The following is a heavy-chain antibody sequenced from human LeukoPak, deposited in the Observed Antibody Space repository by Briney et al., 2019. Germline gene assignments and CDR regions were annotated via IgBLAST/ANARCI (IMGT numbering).Heavy chain of an antibody. Sequence: GRSLRHSCAASGFTFDDYAMHWVRQAPGKGLEWVSGISWNSGSIGYADSVKGRFTISRDNAKNSLYLQMNSLRAEDTALYYCAKDRAYYYYYMDVWGKGTTVTVSS. J-gene: IGHJ6*03. CDR1: GFTFDDYA. V-gene: IGHV3-9*01. CDR3: AKDRAYYYYYMDV. CDR2: ISWNSGSI.